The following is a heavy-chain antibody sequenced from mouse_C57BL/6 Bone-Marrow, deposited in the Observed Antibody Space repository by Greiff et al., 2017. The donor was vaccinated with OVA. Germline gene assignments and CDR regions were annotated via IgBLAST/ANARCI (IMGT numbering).Heavy chain of an antibody. CDR3: ARLRGYYYDNWCFDV. CDR2: IYPRSGNP. V-gene: IGHV1-81*01. J-gene: IGHJ1*03. CDR1: GYTFTSYG. Sequence: LVESGAELARPGASVKMSCKASGYTFTSYGISWVKQRTGQGLAWIGDIYPRSGNPYYNEKFTGQAPLTADKSSSAAYMELRSQTSEDSTVYFCARLRGYYYDNWCFDVQGTGTTVTVS. D-gene: IGHD1-1*01.